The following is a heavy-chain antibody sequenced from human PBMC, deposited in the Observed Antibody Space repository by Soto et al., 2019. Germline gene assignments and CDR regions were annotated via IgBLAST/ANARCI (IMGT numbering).Heavy chain of an antibody. CDR1: GDSVSSSNW. CDR2: IYHSGST. J-gene: IGHJ4*02. Sequence: SETLSLTCTVSGDSVSSSNWWSWVRQPPGKGLEWIGEIYHSGSTNYNPSLKSRVTISVDKSKNQFSLKLSSVTAADTAVYYCARSAIFGVVTPSYYFDYWGQGTLVTVSS. D-gene: IGHD3-3*01. CDR3: ARSAIFGVVTPSYYFDY. V-gene: IGHV4-4*02.